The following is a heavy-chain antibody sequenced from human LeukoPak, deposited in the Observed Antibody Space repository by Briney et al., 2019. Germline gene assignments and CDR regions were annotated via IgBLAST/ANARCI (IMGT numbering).Heavy chain of an antibody. CDR1: GFTFSSAW. CDR3: AKQLGYCSDGSCYFPY. Sequence: PGGSLRLSCAPSGFTFSSAWMHWVRQAPGKGLEWVSAISNNGGYTYYADSVQGRFTISRDNSKSTLCPQMNSLRAEDTAVYYCAKQLGYCSDGSCYFPYWGQGTLVTVSS. V-gene: IGHV3-23*01. CDR2: ISNNGGYT. D-gene: IGHD2-15*01. J-gene: IGHJ4*02.